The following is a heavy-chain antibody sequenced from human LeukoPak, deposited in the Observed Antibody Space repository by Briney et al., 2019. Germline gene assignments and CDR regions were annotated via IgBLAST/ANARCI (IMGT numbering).Heavy chain of an antibody. V-gene: IGHV3-15*01. D-gene: IGHD7-27*01. Sequence: KPGGSLRLSCAASGFTFSDAWMSWVRQAPGKGLEWVGRIKSKIDGGTTDYAAPVKGRFTISRDDSENTLYLQMNSLKTEDTAVYYCTTGTGEKYWGQGTLSPSPQ. J-gene: IGHJ4*02. CDR2: IKSKIDGGTT. CDR3: TTGTGEKY. CDR1: GFTFSDAW.